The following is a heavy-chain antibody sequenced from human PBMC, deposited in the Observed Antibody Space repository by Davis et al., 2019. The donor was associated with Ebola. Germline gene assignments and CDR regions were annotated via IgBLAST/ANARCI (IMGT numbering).Heavy chain of an antibody. CDR1: GFVFSSYV. CDR3: ARDLGQRWLQLDDALDI. J-gene: IGHJ3*02. CDR2: LGLSADT. Sequence: GESLKISCAASGFVFSSYVMSWVRRAPGKGLEWVSTLGLSADTYYADSVKGRFTISRDNSKNTLHLQMNSLRAEDTAVYYCARDLGQRWLQLDDALDIWGQGTMVTVSS. D-gene: IGHD5-24*01. V-gene: IGHV3-23*01.